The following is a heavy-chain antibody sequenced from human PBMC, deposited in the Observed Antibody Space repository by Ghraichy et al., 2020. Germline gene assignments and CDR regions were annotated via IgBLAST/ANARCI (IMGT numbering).Heavy chain of an antibody. CDR1: GGSISSYY. V-gene: IGHV4-4*07. J-gene: IGHJ6*02. Sequence: SETLSLTCTVSGGSISSYYWSWIRQPAGKGLEWIGRIYTSGSTNYNPSLKSRVTMSVDTSKNQFSLKLSSVTAADTAVYYCARGFVGATIFYYYGMDVWGQGTTVTVSS. D-gene: IGHD1-26*01. CDR2: IYTSGST. CDR3: ARGFVGATIFYYYGMDV.